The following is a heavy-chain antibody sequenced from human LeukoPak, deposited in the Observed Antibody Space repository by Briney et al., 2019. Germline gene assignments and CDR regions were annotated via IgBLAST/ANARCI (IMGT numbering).Heavy chain of an antibody. J-gene: IGHJ6*03. V-gene: IGHV4-59*01. CDR2: IYYSGST. Sequence: PSETLSLTCTVSGGSISSYYWSWIRQPPGKGLEWIGYIYYSGSTNYNPALKSRVTISVDTSKNQFSLKLSSVTAADTAVYYCARDYRIAAAGRSGAYYYYYMDVWGKGTTVTISS. CDR1: GGSISSYY. D-gene: IGHD6-13*01. CDR3: ARDYRIAAAGRSGAYYYYYMDV.